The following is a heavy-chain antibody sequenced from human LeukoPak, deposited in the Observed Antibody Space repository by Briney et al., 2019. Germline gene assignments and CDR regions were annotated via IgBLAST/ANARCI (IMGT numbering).Heavy chain of an antibody. CDR3: ARAPTVLVGYCSSSSCQADY. Sequence: GGSLRLSCAASGFTFRSYSMNWVRQAPGKGLEWVSAIDPSSTYIYYAVSVKGRFTISRDNAENSLYLQMNSLRVEDTAVYYCARAPTVLVGYCSSSSCQADYWGQGTLVTVSS. CDR2: IDPSSTYI. V-gene: IGHV3-21*01. J-gene: IGHJ4*02. CDR1: GFTFRSYS. D-gene: IGHD2-2*01.